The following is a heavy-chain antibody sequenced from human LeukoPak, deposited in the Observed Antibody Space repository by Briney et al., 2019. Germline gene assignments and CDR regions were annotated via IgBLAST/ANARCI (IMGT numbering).Heavy chain of an antibody. CDR3: AKDPGPYYYGSGSYLGGHGDY. V-gene: IGHV3-23*01. CDR2: IRGSGGST. Sequence: GGSLRLSWAASGFTFSSYAMSWVRQAPGKGLEWVSAIRGSGGSTYYADSVKGRFTISRDNSKNTLYLQMNSLRAEDTAVYDCAKDPGPYYYGSGSYLGGHGDYWGQGTLVTVSS. CDR1: GFTFSSYA. J-gene: IGHJ4*02. D-gene: IGHD3-10*01.